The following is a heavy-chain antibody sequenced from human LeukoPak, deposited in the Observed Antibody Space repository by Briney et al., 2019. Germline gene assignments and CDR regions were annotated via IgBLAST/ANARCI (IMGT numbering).Heavy chain of an antibody. CDR3: LAVLQH. Sequence: PGRSLRLSCAASGFTFSSYSMNWVRQAPGKGLEWVSYVSSSSGTIYYADSVKGRFTISRDNAKNSLYLQMNSLRDEDTAVYYCLAVLQHWGQGTLVTVSS. CDR2: VSSSSGTI. J-gene: IGHJ1*01. CDR1: GFTFSSYS. V-gene: IGHV3-48*02.